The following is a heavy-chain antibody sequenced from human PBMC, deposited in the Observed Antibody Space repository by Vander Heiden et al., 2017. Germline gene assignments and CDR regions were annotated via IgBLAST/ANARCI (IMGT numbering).Heavy chain of an antibody. V-gene: IGHV3-21*01. Sequence: EVQLVESGGGLVKPGGSLRLSCAASGFTFSSYSMNWVRQAPGKGLEWVSSISSSSSYIHNADSVKGRFTISRDNAKNSLYLQMNSLRVEDKAVYYCARGSLEYTSSPLDYWGQGTLVTVSS. CDR3: ARGSLEYTSSPLDY. J-gene: IGHJ4*02. D-gene: IGHD6-13*01. CDR1: GFTFSSYS. CDR2: ISSSSSYI.